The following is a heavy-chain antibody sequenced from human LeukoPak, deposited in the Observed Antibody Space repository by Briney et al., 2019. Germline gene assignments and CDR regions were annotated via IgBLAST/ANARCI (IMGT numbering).Heavy chain of an antibody. CDR1: GFTFSSYA. Sequence: GGSLRLSCAASGFTFSSYAMHWVRQAPGKGLEWGAVISYDGSNKYNADSVKGRFTISRDNSKNTLYLQMNSLRAEDTAVYYCAREDIVVVPAAADYWGQGTLVTVSS. D-gene: IGHD2-2*01. CDR2: ISYDGSNK. CDR3: AREDIVVVPAAADY. V-gene: IGHV3-30*04. J-gene: IGHJ4*02.